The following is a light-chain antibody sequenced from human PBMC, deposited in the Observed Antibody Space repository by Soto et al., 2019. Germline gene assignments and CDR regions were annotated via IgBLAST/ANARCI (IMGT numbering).Light chain of an antibody. CDR1: QNINRW. Sequence: DIQMTQSPSTLSASVGDRDTITCRASQNINRWLAWYQQKPGKAPMLLIYDASTLQSGAPSRFSGSGSGTEFTLTISSLQPDDFATYYCQQYSRHWTFGQGSKVEI. CDR2: DAS. J-gene: IGKJ1*01. V-gene: IGKV1-5*01. CDR3: QQYSRHWT.